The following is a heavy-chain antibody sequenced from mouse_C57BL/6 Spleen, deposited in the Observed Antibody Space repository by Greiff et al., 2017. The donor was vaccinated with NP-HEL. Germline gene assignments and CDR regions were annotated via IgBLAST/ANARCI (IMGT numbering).Heavy chain of an antibody. CDR3: ARSPLYDGYPYYFDY. J-gene: IGHJ2*01. Sequence: QVQLQQPGAELVKPGASVKLSRKVSGYTFTSYWMQWVKQRPGQGLEWIGELDPSDSYTNYNQKFKGKATLTVDTFPSTAYMQLSSLKSEDSAVYYCARSPLYDGYPYYFDYGDQGTTLTVSS. CDR2: LDPSDSYT. D-gene: IGHD2-3*01. V-gene: IGHV1-50*01. CDR1: GYTFTSYW.